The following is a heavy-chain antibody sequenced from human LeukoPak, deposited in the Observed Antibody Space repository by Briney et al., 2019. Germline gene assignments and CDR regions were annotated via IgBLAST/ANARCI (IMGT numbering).Heavy chain of an antibody. J-gene: IGHJ3*02. CDR2: IYDSGST. V-gene: IGHV4-59*08. CDR3: ARHGTSGIYRRPFDI. Sequence: SETLSLTCTVSGGSMSSYYWSWIRQPPGKGLEWIGYIYDSGSTNYNPSLKSRVTISVDTSNNQFSLKLNSVAAADTAVYYCARHGTSGIYRRPFDIWGQGTMVTVSS. D-gene: IGHD1-26*01. CDR1: GGSMSSYY.